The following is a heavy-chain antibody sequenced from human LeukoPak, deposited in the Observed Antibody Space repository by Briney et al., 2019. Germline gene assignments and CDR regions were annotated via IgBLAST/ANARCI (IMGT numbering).Heavy chain of an antibody. V-gene: IGHV3-21*01. CDR1: GFTFSSYS. CDR3: ARDLRLDY. J-gene: IGHJ4*02. CDR2: ISSSSSYI. Sequence: PGGSLRLSCAASGFTFSSYSMNWVRQAPGKGLEWVPSISSSSSYIYHADSVKGRFTISRDNAKNSLYLQMNSLRAEDTAVYYCARDLRLDYWGQGTLVTVSS.